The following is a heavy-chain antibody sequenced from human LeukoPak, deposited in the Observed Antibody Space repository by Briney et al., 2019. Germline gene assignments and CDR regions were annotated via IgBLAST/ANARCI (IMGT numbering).Heavy chain of an antibody. D-gene: IGHD7-27*01. J-gene: IGHJ4*02. V-gene: IGHV1-8*01. CDR3: ARTPPNWGADY. Sequence: ASVKVSCKAFGYTFTSYDINWVRQATGQGLEWMGWMSPNSGNTGYAQKFQDRVTMTRDTSISTAYMEPSSLRSEDTAVYYCARTPPNWGADYWGQGTLVTVSS. CDR2: MSPNSGNT. CDR1: GYTFTSYD.